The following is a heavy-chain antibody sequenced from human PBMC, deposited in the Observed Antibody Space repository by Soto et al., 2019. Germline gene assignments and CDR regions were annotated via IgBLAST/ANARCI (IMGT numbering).Heavy chain of an antibody. Sequence: QVQLQESGPGLVKPSETLSLTCTVSGAFSSTYYWSWIRQPPGKGLEWIGYMNNIGRTNYNPSLKSRVTISLDTSKNQFSLKLSSVIVADTAAYYCARSFCRDAVRCNWFDPWGLGTLVTASS. D-gene: IGHD2-8*01. CDR2: MNNIGRT. CDR3: ARSFCRDAVRCNWFDP. V-gene: IGHV4-59*01. CDR1: GAFSSTYY. J-gene: IGHJ5*02.